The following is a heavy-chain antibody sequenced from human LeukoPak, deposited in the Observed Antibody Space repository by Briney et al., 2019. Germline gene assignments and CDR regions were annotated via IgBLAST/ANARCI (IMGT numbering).Heavy chain of an antibody. Sequence: GGSLRLSCAASGFTFSSYSMNWVRQAPGKGLEWVSSISSSSYTYYAGSVKGRFTISRDNAKNSLYLQMNSLRAEDTAVYYCAREPTVTTFGYWGQGTLVTVSS. J-gene: IGHJ4*02. CDR3: AREPTVTTFGY. CDR1: GFTFSSYS. V-gene: IGHV3-21*01. D-gene: IGHD3-16*01. CDR2: ISSSSYT.